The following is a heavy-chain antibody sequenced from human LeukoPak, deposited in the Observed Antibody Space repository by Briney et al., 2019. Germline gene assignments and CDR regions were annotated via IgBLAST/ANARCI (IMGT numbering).Heavy chain of an antibody. CDR2: INHSGST. CDR1: GGSFSGYY. V-gene: IGHV4-34*01. Sequence: SSETLSLTCAVYGGSFSGYYWSWIRQPPGKGLEWIGEINHSGSTNYNPSLKSRVTISVDTSKNQFSLKLSSVTAADTAVYYCATGDGGQQLGLYFDYWGQGTLVTVSS. CDR3: ATGDGGQQLGLYFDY. D-gene: IGHD6-13*01. J-gene: IGHJ4*02.